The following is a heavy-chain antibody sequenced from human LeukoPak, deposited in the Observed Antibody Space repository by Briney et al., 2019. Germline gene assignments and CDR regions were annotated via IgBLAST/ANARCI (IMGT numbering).Heavy chain of an antibody. CDR3: ARGRRGGSYQPYYYYYYYMDV. CDR1: GGSIISHY. Sequence: PSETPSLTCNVSGGSIISHYWSWIRQPPGKGLEWIGYIYYIGSTNYNPSLKSRVTISVDTSKNQFSLKLSSVTAADTAVYYCARGRRGGSYQPYYYYYYYMDVWGKGTTVTVSS. CDR2: IYYIGST. V-gene: IGHV4-59*11. D-gene: IGHD2-15*01. J-gene: IGHJ6*03.